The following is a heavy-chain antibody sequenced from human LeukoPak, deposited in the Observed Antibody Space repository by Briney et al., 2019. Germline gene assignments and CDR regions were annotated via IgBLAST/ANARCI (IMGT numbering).Heavy chain of an antibody. CDR3: AKDFAYYYDSSGYSHFDY. V-gene: IGHV3-48*01. D-gene: IGHD3-22*01. Sequence: PGGSLRLSCAASGFTFSSYSMNWVRQAPGKGLEWVSYISSSSSTIYYADSVKGRFTISRDNSKNTLYLQMNSLRAEDTAVYYCAKDFAYYYDSSGYSHFDYWGQGTLVTVSS. CDR2: ISSSSSTI. J-gene: IGHJ4*02. CDR1: GFTFSSYS.